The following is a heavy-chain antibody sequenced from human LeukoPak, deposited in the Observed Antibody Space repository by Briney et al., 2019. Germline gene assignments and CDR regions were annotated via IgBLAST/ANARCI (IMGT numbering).Heavy chain of an antibody. CDR1: GISFSNYA. Sequence: GSLRLSCAASGISFSNYAINWVRQAPERGLEWVSGISGSAIHIYYADSVKGRFTISRDNSKNTLYLQMNSLTAEDTAIHYCAKDRGSSSPMRYYFDYWGQGTLVTVSS. CDR3: AKDRGSSSPMRYYFDY. J-gene: IGHJ4*02. D-gene: IGHD6-19*01. V-gene: IGHV3-23*01. CDR2: ISGSAIHI.